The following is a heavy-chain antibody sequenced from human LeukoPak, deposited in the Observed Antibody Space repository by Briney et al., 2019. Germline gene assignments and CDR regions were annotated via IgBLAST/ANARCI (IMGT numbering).Heavy chain of an antibody. D-gene: IGHD3-3*01. CDR2: ININSGGI. CDR3: ARDRDGGVGTIDY. J-gene: IGHJ4*02. CDR1: GYTFTGYY. V-gene: IGHV1-2*06. Sequence: GASVKVSCKASGYTFTGYYIHWVRQAPGQGLEWMGRININSGGINYAEKFQGRVTMTRATSISTAYMELSRLRFDDTAVYYCARDRDGGVGTIDYWGQGTLVPVSS.